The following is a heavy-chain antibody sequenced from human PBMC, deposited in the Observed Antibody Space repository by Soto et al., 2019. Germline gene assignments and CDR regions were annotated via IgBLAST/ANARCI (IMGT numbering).Heavy chain of an antibody. CDR1: GYTFTSYG. CDR2: ISAYNGNT. CDR3: ARDKGAVAGNYGMDV. V-gene: IGHV1-18*01. J-gene: IGHJ6*02. D-gene: IGHD6-19*01. Sequence: QVQLVQSVAEVKKPGASVKVSCKASGYTFTSYGISWVRQAPGQGLEWMGWISAYNGNTNYAQKLQGRVTMTTDTSTSTAYMELGSLRSDDTAGYYWARDKGAVAGNYGMDVWGQGTTVTVSS.